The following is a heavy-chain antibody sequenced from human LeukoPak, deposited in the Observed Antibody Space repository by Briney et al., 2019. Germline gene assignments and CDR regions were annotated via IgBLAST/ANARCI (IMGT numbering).Heavy chain of an antibody. CDR3: ARLVDTAMVSSAFDI. CDR2: INPNTGGT. D-gene: IGHD5-18*01. J-gene: IGHJ3*02. Sequence: ASVKVSCKASGGTFTGYYMHWVRQAPGQGLEWMGWINPNTGGTNYAQKFQGRVTMTRDTSISTAYMELSRLRSDDTAVYYCARLVDTAMVSSAFDIWGQGTMVTVSS. V-gene: IGHV1-2*02. CDR1: GGTFTGYY.